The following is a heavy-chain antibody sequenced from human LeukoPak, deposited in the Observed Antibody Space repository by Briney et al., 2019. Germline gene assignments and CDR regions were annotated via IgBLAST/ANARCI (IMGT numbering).Heavy chain of an antibody. Sequence: PGGSLRLSCAASGFTFSSYGMHWVRQAPGKGLEWVAVIWYDGSNKYYADSVKGRFTIPRDNSKNTLYLQMNSLRAEDTAVYYCAREYISYSSGWFDYWGQGTLVTVSS. V-gene: IGHV3-33*01. CDR3: AREYISYSSGWFDY. D-gene: IGHD6-19*01. CDR2: IWYDGSNK. J-gene: IGHJ4*02. CDR1: GFTFSSYG.